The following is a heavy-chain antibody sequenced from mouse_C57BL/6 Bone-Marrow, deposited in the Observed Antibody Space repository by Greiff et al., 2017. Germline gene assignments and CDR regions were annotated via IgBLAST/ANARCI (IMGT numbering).Heavy chain of an antibody. Sequence: QVQLQQPGPELVRPGSSVKLSCKASGYTFTSYSMDWVKQRPGQGLEWIGNIYPSDSETHYNQKFKDKATLTVDQSSSTAYMQLSILTSEDSAVYYCASDYGSSYGFAYWGQGTLVTVSA. J-gene: IGHJ3*01. V-gene: IGHV1-61*01. CDR1: GYTFTSYS. CDR2: IYPSDSET. CDR3: ASDYGSSYGFAY. D-gene: IGHD1-1*01.